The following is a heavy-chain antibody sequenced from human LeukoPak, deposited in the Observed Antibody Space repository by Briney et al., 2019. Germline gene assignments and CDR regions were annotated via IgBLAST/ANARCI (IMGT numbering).Heavy chain of an antibody. V-gene: IGHV3-23*01. D-gene: IGHD5-18*01. CDR1: GFTFSSYA. CDR3: AKGTSSYGYLFDY. J-gene: IGHJ4*02. Sequence: GGSLRLSCAASGFTFSSYAMSWVRQAPGKGLEWVSTISTSGGGTYYADSVKGRFTISRDNSKNTLYLQMNSLRAEDTAVYYCAKGTSSYGYLFDYWGQGTQVTVSS. CDR2: ISTSGGGT.